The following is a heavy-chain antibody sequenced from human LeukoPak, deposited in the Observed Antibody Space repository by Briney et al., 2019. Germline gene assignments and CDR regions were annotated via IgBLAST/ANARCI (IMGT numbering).Heavy chain of an antibody. D-gene: IGHD5-18*01. CDR1: GYTFTSYG. CDR2: ISAYSGVT. CDR3: ARDVGDTAMATFDY. J-gene: IGHJ4*02. Sequence: GASVKVSCMASGYTFTSYGISWVRQAPGQGLEWMGWISAYSGVTNYAHNLQGRVTITADKSTSTAYMELSSLRSEDTAVYYCARDVGDTAMATFDYWGQGTLVTVSS. V-gene: IGHV1-18*01.